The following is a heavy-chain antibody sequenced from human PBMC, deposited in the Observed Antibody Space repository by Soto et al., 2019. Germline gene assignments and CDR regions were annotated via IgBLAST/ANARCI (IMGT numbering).Heavy chain of an antibody. J-gene: IGHJ4*02. Sequence: PSETLSLSGAVYDGAFSGYYWSWIRQPAGKGLEWIGEINHSGSTNYNPSLKSRVTISVDTSKNQFSLKLSSVTAADTAVYYCARGFQQPLDRPLYFDYWGQGTLVTVSS. D-gene: IGHD5-18*01. CDR2: INHSGST. V-gene: IGHV4-34*01. CDR3: ARGFQQPLDRPLYFDY. CDR1: DGAFSGYY.